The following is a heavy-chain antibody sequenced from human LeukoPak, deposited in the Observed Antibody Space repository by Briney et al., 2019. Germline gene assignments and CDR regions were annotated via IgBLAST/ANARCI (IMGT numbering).Heavy chain of an antibody. CDR2: INHSGSS. D-gene: IGHD5-18*01. CDR3: ARGPEYSYGYGEYYYFYAMDV. J-gene: IGHJ6*02. V-gene: IGHV4-34*01. CDR1: GGSFSGYY. Sequence: SETLSLTCGVYGGSFSGYYWSWIRQPPGKGLEWIGEINHSGSSNDNPSLKSRVTISVDTSKNQFSLKVSSVTAADTAVYYCARGPEYSYGYGEYYYFYAMDVWGQGTTVTVSS.